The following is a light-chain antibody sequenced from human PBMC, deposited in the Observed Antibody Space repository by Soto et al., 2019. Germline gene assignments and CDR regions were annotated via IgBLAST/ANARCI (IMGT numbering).Light chain of an antibody. J-gene: IGLJ2*01. CDR2: EVN. CDR1: SSDVGGYNY. V-gene: IGLV2-8*01. CDR3: SSYAGSDNVL. Sequence: QSVLTQPPSASGSPGQSVTISCTGISSDVGGYNYVSWYQQHPGKAPKLMIYEVNKRPSGVPDRFSGSRSGDTASLTVSGLQAEDEADYYCSSYAGSDNVLFGGGTQLTVL.